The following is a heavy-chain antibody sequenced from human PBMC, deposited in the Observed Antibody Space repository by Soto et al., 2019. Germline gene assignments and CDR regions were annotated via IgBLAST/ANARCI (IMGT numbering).Heavy chain of an antibody. CDR2: LIPVSGTS. D-gene: IGHD1-26*01. Sequence: QVQLVQSGAEVKKPGSSVNVSCKASGGTFSNYAITWVRQAPGQGLEWMGGLIPVSGTSNYAQTSQDRVTIIAQKFEGRVTMFAESSTTTIYMQMTSLRSEDTAVYYCARVLGTYYYYGMDVWGQGTTVSVSS. CDR1: GGTFSNYA. V-gene: IGHV1-69*06. CDR3: ARVLGTYYYYGMDV. J-gene: IGHJ6*02.